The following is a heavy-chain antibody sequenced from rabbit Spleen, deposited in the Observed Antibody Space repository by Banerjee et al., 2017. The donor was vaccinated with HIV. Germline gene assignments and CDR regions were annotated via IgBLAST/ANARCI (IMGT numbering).Heavy chain of an antibody. V-gene: IGHV1S45*01. D-gene: IGHD1-1*01. Sequence: QEQLEESGGDLVKPEGSLTLTCKASGVSLHDKDVMCWVRQAPGKGLEWIACINIVTGKSVYARWAKGRFTMSRTSSTTVTLQMTSLTAADTATYFCARDLVAVIGWNFNLWGPGTLVTVS. J-gene: IGHJ4*01. CDR3: ARDLVAVIGWNFNL. CDR1: GVSLHDKDV. CDR2: INIVTGKS.